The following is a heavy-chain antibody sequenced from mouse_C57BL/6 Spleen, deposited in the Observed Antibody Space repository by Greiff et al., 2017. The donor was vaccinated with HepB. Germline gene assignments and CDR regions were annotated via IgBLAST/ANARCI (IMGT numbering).Heavy chain of an antibody. D-gene: IGHD2-1*01. CDR2: IWTGGGT. J-gene: IGHJ2*01. CDR3: ARKGGYGNLYYFDY. Sequence: VKLMESGPGLVAPSQSLSITCTVSGFSLTSYAISWVRQPPGKGLEWLGVIWTGGGTNYNSALKSRLSISKDNSKSQVFLKMNSLQTDDTARYYCARKGGYGNLYYFDYWGQGTTLTVSS. CDR1: GFSLTSYA. V-gene: IGHV2-9-1*01.